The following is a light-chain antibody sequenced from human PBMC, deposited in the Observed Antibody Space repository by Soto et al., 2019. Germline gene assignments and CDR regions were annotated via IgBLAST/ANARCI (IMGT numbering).Light chain of an antibody. J-gene: IGKJ1*01. CDR1: QSVSSSY. Sequence: EIVLPQSPGTLSLSPGERATLSCRASQSVSSSYLAWYQQKPGKAPRLPIYGASSRATGIPDRFSGSGSGTDFTLTISRLEPEDFAVYYCQQYGSSPGTFGQGTKVDI. CDR2: GAS. V-gene: IGKV3-20*01. CDR3: QQYGSSPGT.